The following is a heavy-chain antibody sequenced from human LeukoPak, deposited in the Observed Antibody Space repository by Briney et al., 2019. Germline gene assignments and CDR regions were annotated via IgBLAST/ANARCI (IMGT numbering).Heavy chain of an antibody. CDR2: IYYSGST. Sequence: PSETLSLTCTVSGGSISSYYWSWIRQPPGKGLEWIGYIYYSGSTNYKPSLKSRVTISVDTSKNQFSLKLSSVTAADTAVYYCARGIKAWGTRGSYFDYWGQGTLVTVSS. CDR1: GGSISSYY. CDR3: ARGIKAWGTRGSYFDY. D-gene: IGHD3-16*01. V-gene: IGHV4-59*01. J-gene: IGHJ4*02.